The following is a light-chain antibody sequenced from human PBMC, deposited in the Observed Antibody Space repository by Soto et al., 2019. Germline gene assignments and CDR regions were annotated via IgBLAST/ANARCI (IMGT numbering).Light chain of an antibody. V-gene: IGKV3-11*01. Sequence: EIVMTQSPATLSLSPGERATLSCRASQSVGKYLVWYQQKPGQAPRLLIYDASNRATGIPARFSGSGSGTDFTLTITRLEPEDFALYYCQQYGGSPITFGLGTRLEIK. J-gene: IGKJ5*01. CDR3: QQYGGSPIT. CDR1: QSVGKY. CDR2: DAS.